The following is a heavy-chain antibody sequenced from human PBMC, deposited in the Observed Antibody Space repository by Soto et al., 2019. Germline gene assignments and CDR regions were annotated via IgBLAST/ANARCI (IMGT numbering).Heavy chain of an antibody. J-gene: IGHJ6*02. CDR3: ARGISTSRYYYSYGMDV. Sequence: ASVKVSCKASGYTLTSYDLHWVRQAPGQGPEWMGIINPSGGITNDAQKFQDRVTMTSDTSTSTVYMELSSLRSEDAAVYYCARGISTSRYYYSYGMDVWGQGTTVTVSS. CDR1: GYTLTSYD. V-gene: IGHV1-46*01. D-gene: IGHD2-2*01. CDR2: INPSGGIT.